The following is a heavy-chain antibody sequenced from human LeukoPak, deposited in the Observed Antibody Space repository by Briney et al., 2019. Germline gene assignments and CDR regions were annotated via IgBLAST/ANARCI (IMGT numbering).Heavy chain of an antibody. J-gene: IGHJ4*02. V-gene: IGHV3-74*03. CDR2: VNSDGSSL. Sequence: GGSLRLSCAASGFTVSSYWMHWVRQAPGKGLVWVSRVNSDGSSLTYADSVKGRFTISRDNAKNTLYLQMNSVRAEDTAVYYCASGVQGSSWIVNWGQGTLVTVSS. CDR3: ASGVQGSSWIVN. D-gene: IGHD2-2*01. CDR1: GFTVSSYW.